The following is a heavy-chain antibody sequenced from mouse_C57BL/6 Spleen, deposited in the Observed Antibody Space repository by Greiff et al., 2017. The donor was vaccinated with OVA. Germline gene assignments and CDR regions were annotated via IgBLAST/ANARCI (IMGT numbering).Heavy chain of an antibody. Sequence: EVKLMESGGGLVKPGGSLKLSCAASGFTFSSYAMSWVRQTPEKRLAWVATISDGGSYTYYPDNVKGRFTISRDNAKNNLYLQMSHLKSEDTAMYYCARDPYGSSSYYYAMDYWGQGTSVTVSS. CDR3: ARDPYGSSSYYYAMDY. J-gene: IGHJ4*01. V-gene: IGHV5-4*01. CDR1: GFTFSSYA. CDR2: ISDGGSYT. D-gene: IGHD1-1*01.